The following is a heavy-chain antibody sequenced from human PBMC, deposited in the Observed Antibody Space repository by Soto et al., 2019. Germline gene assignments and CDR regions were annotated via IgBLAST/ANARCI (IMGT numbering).Heavy chain of an antibody. J-gene: IGHJ6*02. V-gene: IGHV3-30-3*01. CDR2: ISYDGSNK. D-gene: IGHD1-26*01. CDR3: ARDVESGSSQYYYYSYCMDV. CDR1: GFTFSSYA. Sequence: QVQLVESGGGVVQPGRSLRLSCAASGFTFSSYAMHWVRQAPGKGLEWVAVISYDGSNKYYADSVKGRFTISRDNSKNTLYLQMNSLRAEDTAVYYCARDVESGSSQYYYYSYCMDVWGQGTTVTVSS.